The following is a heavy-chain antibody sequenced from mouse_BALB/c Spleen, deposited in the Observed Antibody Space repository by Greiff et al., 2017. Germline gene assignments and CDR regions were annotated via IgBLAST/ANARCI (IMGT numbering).Heavy chain of an antibody. CDR2: INPGSGGT. CDR1: GYAFTNYL. Sequence: QVHVKQSGAELVRPGTSVKVSCKASGYAFTNYLLEWVKQRPGQGLVWIGVINPGSGGTNYNEKFKGKATLTADKSSITVYMQLSSLTSDDSAVYLCARGDYGNYGYFDVWGAGTTVTVSA. J-gene: IGHJ1*01. CDR3: ARGDYGNYGYFDV. V-gene: IGHV1-54*01. D-gene: IGHD2-1*01.